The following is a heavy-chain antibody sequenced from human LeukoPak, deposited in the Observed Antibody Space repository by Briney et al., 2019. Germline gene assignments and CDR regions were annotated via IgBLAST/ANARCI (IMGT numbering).Heavy chain of an antibody. D-gene: IGHD3-10*01. J-gene: IGHJ4*02. V-gene: IGHV4-34*01. CDR1: GGSFSGYY. CDR3: ARGRQNRALDY. CDR2: INHSGST. Sequence: PSETLSLTCAVYGGSFSGYYWSWIRQPPGKGLEWIGEINHSGSTNYNPSLKSRVTISVDTSKNQFSLKLSSVTAADTAVYYCARGRQNRALDYWGQGTLVTVSP.